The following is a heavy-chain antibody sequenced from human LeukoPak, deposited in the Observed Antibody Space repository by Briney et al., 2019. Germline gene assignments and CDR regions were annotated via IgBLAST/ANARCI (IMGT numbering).Heavy chain of an antibody. V-gene: IGHV4-4*02. Sequence: SGTLSLTCAVSGGSISSSNWWSWIRQPPGKGLEWIGYISYSGSTNYNPSLKSRVTISVDTSKNQFSLKLSSVTAADTAVYYCARRLGYCSGGSCYSRPAELDVWGKGTTVIVSS. J-gene: IGHJ6*04. D-gene: IGHD2-15*01. CDR1: GGSISSSNW. CDR2: ISYSGST. CDR3: ARRLGYCSGGSCYSRPAELDV.